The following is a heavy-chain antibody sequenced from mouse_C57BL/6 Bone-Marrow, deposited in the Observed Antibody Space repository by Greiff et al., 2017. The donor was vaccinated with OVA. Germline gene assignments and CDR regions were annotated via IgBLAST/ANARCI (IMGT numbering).Heavy chain of an antibody. D-gene: IGHD1-1*01. CDR3: ARVPYYCGSSYGGYFDV. Sequence: EVQLVESGPELVKPGASVKISCKASGYSFTDYNMNWVKQSNGKSLEWIGVINPNYGTTSYNQKFKGKATLTVDQSSSTAYMQLNSLTSEDSAVYYCARVPYYCGSSYGGYFDVWGTGTTVTVSS. V-gene: IGHV1-39*01. J-gene: IGHJ1*03. CDR2: INPNYGTT. CDR1: GYSFTDYN.